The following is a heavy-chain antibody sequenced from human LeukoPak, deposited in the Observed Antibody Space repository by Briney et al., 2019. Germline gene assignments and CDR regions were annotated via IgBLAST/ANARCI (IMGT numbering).Heavy chain of an antibody. CDR3: ARPLSLGYCSGGSCDGRGAWFDR. CDR2: IYHSGST. CDR1: GGSISSSNW. Sequence: PSETLSLTCAVSGGSISSSNWWSWVRQPPGKGLEWIGQIYHSGSTNYNPSLKSRVTISVDKSKNQFSLKLRSVTAADTAVYYCARPLSLGYCSGGSCDGRGAWFDRWGQGTLVTVSS. D-gene: IGHD2-15*01. J-gene: IGHJ5*02. V-gene: IGHV4-4*02.